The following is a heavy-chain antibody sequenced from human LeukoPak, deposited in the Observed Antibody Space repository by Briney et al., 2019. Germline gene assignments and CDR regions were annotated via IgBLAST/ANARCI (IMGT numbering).Heavy chain of an antibody. J-gene: IGHJ4*02. Sequence: SETLSLTCTVSGYSISSGYYWGWIRQPPGKGLEWIGSIYHSGSTYYNPSLKSRVTISVDTSKNQFSLKLSSVTAADTAVYYCARGRNYDFWSGYFFDYWGQGTLVTVSA. CDR2: IYHSGST. V-gene: IGHV4-38-2*02. CDR3: ARGRNYDFWSGYFFDY. CDR1: GYSISSGYY. D-gene: IGHD3-3*01.